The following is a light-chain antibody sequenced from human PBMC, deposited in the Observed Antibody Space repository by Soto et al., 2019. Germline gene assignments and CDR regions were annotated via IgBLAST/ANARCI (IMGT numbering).Light chain of an antibody. CDR3: QHYGTSFA. J-gene: IGKJ5*01. CDR1: QIISTN. Sequence: EIVLTQSPATLSVSPGERATLSCRASQIISTNLAWYQQKPGQAPRLLIYGAPTRATGIPARFSGSGSGTEFTLTISRLEPEDFAVYYCQHYGTSFAFGQGTRLEIK. CDR2: GAP. V-gene: IGKV3-15*01.